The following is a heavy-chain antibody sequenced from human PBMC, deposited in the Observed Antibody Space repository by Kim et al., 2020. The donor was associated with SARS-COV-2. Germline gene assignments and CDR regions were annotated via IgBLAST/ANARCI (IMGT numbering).Heavy chain of an antibody. CDR3: ARDNRIRLLWFGDQTGWFDP. CDR2: IYYSGST. CDR1: GDSISSYY. J-gene: IGHJ5*02. V-gene: IGHV4-59*01. Sequence: SETLSLTCTVSGDSISSYYWSWIRQPPGKGLEWIGYIYYSGSTIYNPSLKSRVTISVDTSKNQFSLRLSSVTAADTAVYYCARDNRIRLLWFGDQTGWFDPWGQGTLVTVSS. D-gene: IGHD3-10*01.